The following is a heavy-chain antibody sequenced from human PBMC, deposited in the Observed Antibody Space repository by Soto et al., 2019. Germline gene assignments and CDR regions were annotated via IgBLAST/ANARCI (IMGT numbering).Heavy chain of an antibody. CDR1: GGSISSYY. V-gene: IGHV4-59*01. CDR2: IYYSGST. CDR3: ARADYGRVIDY. J-gene: IGHJ4*02. Sequence: SETLSLTCTVSGGSISSYYWSWIRQPPGKGLEWIGYIYYSGSTNYNPSLKSRVTISVDTSKNQFSLKLSSVTAADTAVYYCARADYGRVIDYWGQGTLVTVSS. D-gene: IGHD3-10*01.